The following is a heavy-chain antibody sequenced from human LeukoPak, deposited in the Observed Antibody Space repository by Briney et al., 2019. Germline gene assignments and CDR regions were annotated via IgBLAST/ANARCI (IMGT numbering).Heavy chain of an antibody. D-gene: IGHD6-19*01. Sequence: ASVKVSCKASGYTFTDYYIHWVRQATGQGLEWMGWFNPYSGGTNYAEEFQGRVTMTRDTSITTAYMELSSLRSDDTAMYYCATLRRSGWYIGDWGQGTLVTVSS. CDR1: GYTFTDYY. V-gene: IGHV1-2*02. J-gene: IGHJ4*02. CDR2: FNPYSGGT. CDR3: ATLRRSGWYIGD.